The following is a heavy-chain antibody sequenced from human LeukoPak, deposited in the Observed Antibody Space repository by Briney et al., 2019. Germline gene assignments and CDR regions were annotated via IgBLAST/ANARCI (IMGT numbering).Heavy chain of an antibody. CDR3: AKDRVVAGSEYFQH. CDR2: ISGSGGST. D-gene: IGHD6-19*01. CDR1: GFTISTYW. V-gene: IGHV3-23*01. J-gene: IGHJ1*01. Sequence: SGGSLRLSCAASGFTISTYWMSWVRQAPGKGLEWVSAISGSGGSTYYADSVKGRFTISRDNSKNTLYLQMNSLRAEDTAVYYCAKDRVVAGSEYFQHWGQGTLVTVSS.